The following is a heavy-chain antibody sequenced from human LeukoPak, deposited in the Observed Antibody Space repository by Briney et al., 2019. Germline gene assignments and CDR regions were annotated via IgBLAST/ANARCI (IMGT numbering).Heavy chain of an antibody. CDR1: GGSISSYY. V-gene: IGHV4-59*01. CDR2: IYYSGST. J-gene: IGHJ5*02. Sequence: SETLSLTCTVPGGSISSYYWSWIRQPPGKGLEWIGYIYYSGSTNYNPSLKSRVTISVDTSKNQFSLKLSSVTAADTAVYYCARERLRGWFDPWGQGTLVTVSS. CDR3: ARERLRGWFDP. D-gene: IGHD6-25*01.